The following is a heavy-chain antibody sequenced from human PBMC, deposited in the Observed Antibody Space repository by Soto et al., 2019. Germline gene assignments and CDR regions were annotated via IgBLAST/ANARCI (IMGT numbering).Heavy chain of an antibody. CDR2: IYYSGST. Sequence: QLQLQESGPGLVKPSETLSLTCTVSGGSISSSSYYWGWIRQPPGKGLEWIGSIYYSGSTYYNPSLKSRVTISVDTSKNQFSLKLSSVTAADTAVYYCARLRRNWNYGDYWGQGTLVTVSS. V-gene: IGHV4-39*01. CDR3: ARLRRNWNYGDY. CDR1: GGSISSSSYY. D-gene: IGHD1-20*01. J-gene: IGHJ4*02.